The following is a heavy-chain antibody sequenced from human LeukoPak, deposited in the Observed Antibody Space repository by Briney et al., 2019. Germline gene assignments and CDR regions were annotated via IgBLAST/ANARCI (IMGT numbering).Heavy chain of an antibody. CDR2: IYYSGST. Sequence: SETLSLTCSASGGSISSSSYYWGWIRQPPGKGLEWIGSIYYSGSTYYNPSLKSRVTISVDTSKNQFSLKLSSVTAADTAVYYCASLDGYTLNLDYWGQGTLVTVSS. V-gene: IGHV4-39*07. D-gene: IGHD5-24*01. J-gene: IGHJ4*02. CDR3: ASLDGYTLNLDY. CDR1: GGSISSSSYY.